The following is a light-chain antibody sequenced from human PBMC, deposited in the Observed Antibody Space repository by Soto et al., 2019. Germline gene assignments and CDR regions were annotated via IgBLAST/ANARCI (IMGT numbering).Light chain of an antibody. J-gene: IGKJ5*01. CDR3: QQSYTALSIT. CDR1: ETINRH. CDR2: GAS. V-gene: IGKV1-39*01. Sequence: DIQMTQSPSSLSASVGDRVTITCRASETINRHLNWYQQQLGKAPKLLIYGASNLQNGVPSRFRGGGSGTDFTLIITNLQPEDFATYYCQQSYTALSITFGQGTRLEIK.